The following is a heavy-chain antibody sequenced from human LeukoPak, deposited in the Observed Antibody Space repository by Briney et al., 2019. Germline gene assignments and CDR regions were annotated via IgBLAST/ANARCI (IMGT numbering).Heavy chain of an antibody. Sequence: GGSLRLSCAASGFMFNGYSMTWVRQAPGKGLEWVSYISGGSDYIYYTDSVKGRFTISRDNAKNSLYLQMNSLRAEDTAVYYCARDIRVVAAVAAFDYWGQGTLVTVSS. CDR1: GFMFNGYS. CDR3: ARDIRVVAAVAAFDY. D-gene: IGHD2-15*01. CDR2: ISGGSDYI. V-gene: IGHV3-21*01. J-gene: IGHJ4*02.